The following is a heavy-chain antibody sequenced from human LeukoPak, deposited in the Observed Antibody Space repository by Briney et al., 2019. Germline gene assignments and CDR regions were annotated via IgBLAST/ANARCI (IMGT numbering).Heavy chain of an antibody. D-gene: IGHD6-19*01. Sequence: PSETLSLTCTVSGGSISSYYWSWIRQPPGKGLEWIGYIYYSGSTNYNPSLKSRVTISVDTSKNQFSLKLSSVTAADTAVYYCARVPEWDSSGWDRAFDIWGQGTMVTASS. CDR2: IYYSGST. J-gene: IGHJ3*02. V-gene: IGHV4-59*01. CDR1: GGSISSYY. CDR3: ARVPEWDSSGWDRAFDI.